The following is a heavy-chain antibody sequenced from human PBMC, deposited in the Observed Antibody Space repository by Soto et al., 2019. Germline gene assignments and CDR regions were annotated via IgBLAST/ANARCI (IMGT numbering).Heavy chain of an antibody. J-gene: IGHJ6*02. CDR3: ARDPGISSSSNYYYYYGMDV. CDR2: ISSSSSTI. D-gene: IGHD6-13*01. V-gene: IGHV3-48*02. CDR1: GFTFSSYS. Sequence: GGSLRLSCAASGFTFSSYSMNWVRQAPGKGLEWVSYISSSSSTIYYADSVKGRFTISRDNAKNSLYLQMNSLRDEDTAVYYCARDPGISSSSNYYYYYGMDVWGQGTTVTVSS.